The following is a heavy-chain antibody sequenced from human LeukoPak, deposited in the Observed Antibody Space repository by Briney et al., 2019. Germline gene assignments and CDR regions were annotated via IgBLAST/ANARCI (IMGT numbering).Heavy chain of an antibody. D-gene: IGHD2-2*01. Sequence: PGRSLRLSCAASGFTFSIYAMGWVRQAPGRGLEWVSAVTSSGNTTYYADSVKGRFTISRDSSKNTLYLQMNSLRAEDTAGYYCARRSTSDWGEFDYWGQGTLVTVSS. J-gene: IGHJ4*02. V-gene: IGHV3-23*01. CDR2: VTSSGNTT. CDR3: ARRSTSDWGEFDY. CDR1: GFTFSIYA.